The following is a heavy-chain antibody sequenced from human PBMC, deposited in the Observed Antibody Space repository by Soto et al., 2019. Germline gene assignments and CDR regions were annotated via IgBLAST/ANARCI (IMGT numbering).Heavy chain of an antibody. V-gene: IGHV1-46*01. Sequence: QVQLVQSGPEVKKPGASVKVSCKASGYTFTTFYIHWVRQAPGQGLEWMGIINPSGDSTSYAQNFQGRVTMTRDTSTSTVYMELSSLRSEDTAVYYCVSPFYGPEDYGMDVWGQGTTVTVSS. CDR3: VSPFYGPEDYGMDV. CDR1: GYTFTTFY. CDR2: INPSGDST. J-gene: IGHJ6*02. D-gene: IGHD4-17*01.